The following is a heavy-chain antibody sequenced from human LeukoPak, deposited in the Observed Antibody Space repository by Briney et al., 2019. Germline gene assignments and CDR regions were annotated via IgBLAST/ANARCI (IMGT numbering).Heavy chain of an antibody. V-gene: IGHV4-34*01. Sequence: SETLSLTCAVYGGFFSGYYWSWIRQPPGKGLEWIGEINHSGSTNYNPSLKSRVTISVDTSKNQFSLKLSSVTAADTAVYYCASVRSSTSRREVYYYGMDVWGKGTTVTVSS. D-gene: IGHD2-2*01. J-gene: IGHJ6*04. CDR3: ASVRSSTSRREVYYYGMDV. CDR1: GGFFSGYY. CDR2: INHSGST.